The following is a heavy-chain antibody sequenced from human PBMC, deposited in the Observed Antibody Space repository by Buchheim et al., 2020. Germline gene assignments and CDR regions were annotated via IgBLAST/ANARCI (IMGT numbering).Heavy chain of an antibody. D-gene: IGHD5-24*01. CDR3: ARATPLRGEKAKILDYYYGMDV. CDR2: IIPIFGTA. V-gene: IGHV1-69*01. Sequence: QVQLVQSGAEVKKPGSSVKVSCKASGGTFSSYAISWVRQAPGQGLEWMGGIIPIFGTANYAQKFQGRVTITADESTSTAYMELSSLRSEDTAVYYCARATPLRGEKAKILDYYYGMDVWGQGTT. J-gene: IGHJ6*02. CDR1: GGTFSSYA.